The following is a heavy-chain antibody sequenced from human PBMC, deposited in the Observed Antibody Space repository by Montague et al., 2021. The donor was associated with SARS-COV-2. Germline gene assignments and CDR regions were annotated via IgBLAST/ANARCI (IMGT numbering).Heavy chain of an antibody. D-gene: IGHD7-27*01. CDR2: IKPGGSDK. V-gene: IGHV3-7*05. J-gene: IGHJ4*02. CDR1: GFSFSTFW. CDR3: ARDPNWGAH. Sequence: SLRLSCAASGFSFSTFWMTWVRQAPGKGLEWVASIKPGGSDKYYVESVKGRFTISRDNTRNSLYLQLNNLRAEGTAVYYCARDPNWGAHWGQGNLVTVSS.